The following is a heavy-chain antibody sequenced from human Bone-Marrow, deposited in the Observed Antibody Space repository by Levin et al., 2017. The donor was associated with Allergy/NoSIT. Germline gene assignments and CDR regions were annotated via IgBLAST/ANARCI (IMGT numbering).Heavy chain of an antibody. CDR3: ARDPGLALAGTAYFDL. J-gene: IGHJ2*01. V-gene: IGHV3-30-3*01. CDR1: EFNFRSYA. D-gene: IGHD6-19*01. Sequence: SCEASEFNFRSYAMHWVRQAPGKGLEWVAVIGYDGSKTYYSDSVKGRFTISRDNSNNTLLLQMSSLKSEDTAVYYCARDPGLALAGTAYFDLWGRGALVTVSS. CDR2: IGYDGSKT.